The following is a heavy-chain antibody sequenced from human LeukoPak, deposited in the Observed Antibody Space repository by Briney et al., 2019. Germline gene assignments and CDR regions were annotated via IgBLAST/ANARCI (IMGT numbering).Heavy chain of an antibody. CDR1: GGSVSSGNYY. CDR2: IFSSEST. Sequence: PSETLSLTCTVSGGSVSSGNYYWSWIRQPAGKGLEWIGRIFSSESTNYNPSLKSRVTISIDASKNQFSLKLSSVTAADTAVYYCATGGHYYDSTDYWNWFAPWGQGTLVTVSS. CDR3: ATGGHYYDSTDYWNWFAP. V-gene: IGHV4-61*02. D-gene: IGHD3-22*01. J-gene: IGHJ5*02.